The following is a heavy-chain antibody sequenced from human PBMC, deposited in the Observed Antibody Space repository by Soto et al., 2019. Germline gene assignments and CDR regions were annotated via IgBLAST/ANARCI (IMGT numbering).Heavy chain of an antibody. CDR3: ARDPPGYCSGGSCLYYYGLDD. V-gene: IGHV1-69*13. CDR2: IIPIFSTT. CDR1: GGPFSSYA. D-gene: IGHD2-15*01. J-gene: IGHJ6*02. Sequence: SVKVSCKASGGPFSSYAISWVRQAPGQGLEWMGGIIPIFSTTYYAQKFQGRVTFTAEESAGTAYMELNSLRSEDTDLYYCARDPPGYCSGGSCLYYYGLDDCVQGTTVTVA.